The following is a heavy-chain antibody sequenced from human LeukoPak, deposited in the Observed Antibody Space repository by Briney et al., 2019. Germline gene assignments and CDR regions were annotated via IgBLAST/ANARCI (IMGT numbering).Heavy chain of an antibody. V-gene: IGHV3-7*01. D-gene: IGHD3-9*01. CDR2: IKQDGSEK. CDR3: AREGWLQYYYYYMDV. CDR1: GFTFSSYW. Sequence: GGSLRLSCAASGFTFSSYWMSWVRQAPGKGLEWVANIKQDGSEKYYVDSVKGRFTISRDNAKNSLYLQMNSLRAEDTAVYYCAREGWLQYYYYYMDVWGKGTTVTVSS. J-gene: IGHJ6*03.